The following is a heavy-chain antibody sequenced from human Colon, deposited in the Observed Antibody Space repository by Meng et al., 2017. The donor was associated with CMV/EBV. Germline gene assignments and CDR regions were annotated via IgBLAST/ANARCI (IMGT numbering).Heavy chain of an antibody. CDR3: TTGHGGQRRPPGATEFEP. CDR2: ISSKADGETF. D-gene: IGHD3-16*01. Sequence: GGSLRLSCEASGFTFGTDWMTWVGQAPGKGLEWVGLISSKADGETFDYAAPVKGRFSISRDDSKNTLYMQMNSPKTEDAAVYDCTTGHGGQRRPPGATEFEPWGQGTLVTVSS. V-gene: IGHV3-15*01. J-gene: IGHJ5*02. CDR1: GFTFGTDW.